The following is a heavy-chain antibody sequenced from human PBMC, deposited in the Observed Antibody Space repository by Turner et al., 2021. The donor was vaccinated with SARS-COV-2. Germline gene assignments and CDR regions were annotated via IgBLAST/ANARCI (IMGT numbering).Heavy chain of an antibody. CDR3: ARAGWDLLPFDAFDI. V-gene: IGHV3-30*03. Sequence: VQLVESGGGLVQPGGSLRLSCAASGFTFSRYSMNWVRQAPGKGLEWVAVISYDGSNKYYADSVKGRFTISRDNSKNTLYLQMNSLRAEDTAVYYCARAGWDLLPFDAFDIWGQGTMVTISS. D-gene: IGHD1-26*01. J-gene: IGHJ3*02. CDR2: ISYDGSNK. CDR1: GFTFSRYS.